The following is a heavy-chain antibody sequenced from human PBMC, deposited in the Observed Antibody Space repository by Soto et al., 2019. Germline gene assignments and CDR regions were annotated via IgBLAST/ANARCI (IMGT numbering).Heavy chain of an antibody. CDR3: ARGRYGDY. D-gene: IGHD1-1*01. CDR1: GYTFTSYG. J-gene: IGHJ4*02. Sequence: QVHLVQSGAEVKKPGASVKVSCKGSGYTFTSYGITWVRQAPGQGLEWMGWISAHNGNTNYAQKLQGRVTVTTDTSTSTADRELRSRRSDDTAVYYCARGRYGDYWGQGALVTVSS. V-gene: IGHV1-18*01. CDR2: ISAHNGNT.